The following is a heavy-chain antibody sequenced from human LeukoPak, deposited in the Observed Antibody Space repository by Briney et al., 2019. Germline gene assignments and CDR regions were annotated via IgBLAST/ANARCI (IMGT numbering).Heavy chain of an antibody. J-gene: IGHJ4*02. V-gene: IGHV4-34*01. CDR2: INHSGST. CDR1: GGSFSGYY. CDR3: ASGRARMTRAYFDY. D-gene: IGHD5-12*01. Sequence: SETLSLTCAVYGGSFSGYYWSWIRQPPGKGLEWIGEINHSGSTNYNPSLKSRVTISVDTSKNQFSLKLSSVTAADTAVYYCASGRARMTRAYFDYWGQGTLVTVSS.